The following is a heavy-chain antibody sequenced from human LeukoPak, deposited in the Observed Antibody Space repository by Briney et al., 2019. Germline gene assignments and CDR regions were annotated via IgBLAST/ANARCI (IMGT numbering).Heavy chain of an antibody. CDR1: GFTFSSSTFGSYT. CDR2: ISSTGTYI. Sequence: GGSLRLSCATSGFTFSSSTFGSYTMNWARQAPVKCLEWVSSISSTGTYIYYADSVKGRFTISRDIANSLLYLQMNSLRADDTAAYYCARDLDYSTGFDYWGQGTLVTVSS. CDR3: ARDLDYSTGFDY. V-gene: IGHV3-21*01. D-gene: IGHD4-11*01. J-gene: IGHJ4*02.